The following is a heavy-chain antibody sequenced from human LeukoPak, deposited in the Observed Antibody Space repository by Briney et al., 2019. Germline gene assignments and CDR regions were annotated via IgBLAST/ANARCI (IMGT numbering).Heavy chain of an antibody. CDR3: ARDYYDSGGYYFWAFDI. V-gene: IGHV3-53*01. CDR2: IYSGGST. D-gene: IGHD3-22*01. J-gene: IGHJ3*02. Sequence: PGGSLRLSCAASGFTVSSNYMSWVRQAPGKGLEWVSVIYSGGSTYYADSVKGRFTISRDNSKNTLYLQMNSLRAEDTAVYYCARDYYDSGGYYFWAFDIWGQGTMVTVSS. CDR1: GFTVSSNY.